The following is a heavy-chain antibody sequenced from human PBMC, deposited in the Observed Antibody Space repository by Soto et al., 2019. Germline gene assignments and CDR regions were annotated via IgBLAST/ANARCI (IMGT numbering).Heavy chain of an antibody. CDR2: IYHSGST. CDR1: GGSISSSNW. V-gene: IGHV4-4*02. J-gene: IGHJ5*02. CDR3: AGLSEVFGWFDP. D-gene: IGHD3-10*02. Sequence: QVQLQESGPGLVKPSGTLSLTCAVSGGSISSSNWWSWVRQPPGKGLVGIGEIYHSGSTNYNPSIKSRVTISVDKSKNQFSLKLSSVTAADTAVYYCAGLSEVFGWFDPWGQGTLVTVSS.